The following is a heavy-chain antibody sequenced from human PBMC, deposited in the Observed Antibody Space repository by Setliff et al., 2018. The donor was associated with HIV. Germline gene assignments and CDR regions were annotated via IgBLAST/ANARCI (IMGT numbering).Heavy chain of an antibody. CDR1: GFIFNDYY. Sequence: PGGSLRLSCAASGFIFNDYYMNWIRQAPGKGLEWVSYMSASSSYIQYADSVKGRFTISRDNAKNTLYLQMNSLRAEDTAVYYCARAVHSGWYYFDYWGQGTLVTVSS. J-gene: IGHJ4*02. D-gene: IGHD6-19*01. CDR3: ARAVHSGWYYFDY. V-gene: IGHV3-11*06. CDR2: MSASSSYI.